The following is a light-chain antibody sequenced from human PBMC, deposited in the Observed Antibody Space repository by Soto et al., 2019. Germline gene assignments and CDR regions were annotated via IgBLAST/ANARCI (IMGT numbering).Light chain of an antibody. J-gene: IGKJ1*01. Sequence: EIVLTQFPVTLSLSPGERATLSCRASQSVSSKLAWYQQKPGQAPRLLIYGASTRAIGIPARFSGSGSGTEFTLIISSLQSEDSAVYYCQQYNSWLWTFGQGTKVDIK. CDR2: GAS. V-gene: IGKV3-15*01. CDR3: QQYNSWLWT. CDR1: QSVSSK.